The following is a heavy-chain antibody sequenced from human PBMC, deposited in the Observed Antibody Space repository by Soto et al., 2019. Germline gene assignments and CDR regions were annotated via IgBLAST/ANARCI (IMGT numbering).Heavy chain of an antibody. Sequence: ASVKVSCKVSGYTLTELSMHWVRQAPGKGLERMGGFDPEDGETIYAQKFQGRVTMTEDTSTDTAYMELSSLRSEDTAVYYCATGPLRFLEWLTDDYWGQGTLVTVSS. CDR1: GYTLTELS. J-gene: IGHJ4*02. CDR3: ATGPLRFLEWLTDDY. V-gene: IGHV1-24*01. D-gene: IGHD3-3*01. CDR2: FDPEDGET.